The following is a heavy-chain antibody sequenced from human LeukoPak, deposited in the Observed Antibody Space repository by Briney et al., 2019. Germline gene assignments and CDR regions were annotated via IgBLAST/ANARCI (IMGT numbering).Heavy chain of an antibody. V-gene: IGHV1-69*13. J-gene: IGHJ4*02. CDR3: ARDEPYYYGSGSYPY. Sequence: ASVKVSCKASGGTFSSYAISWVRQAPGQGLEWMGGIIPIFGTANCAQKFQGRVTITADESTSTAYMELSSLRSEDTAVYYCARDEPYYYGSGSYPYWGQGTLVTVSS. D-gene: IGHD3-10*01. CDR2: IIPIFGTA. CDR1: GGTFSSYA.